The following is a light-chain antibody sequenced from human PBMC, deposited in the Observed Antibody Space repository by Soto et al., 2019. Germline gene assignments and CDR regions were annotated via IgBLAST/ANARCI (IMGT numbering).Light chain of an antibody. J-gene: IGKJ1*01. CDR1: QSISSW. Sequence: DIQMTQSPSTLSASVGDRVTITCRPSQSISSWLAWYQQKPGKAPKLLIYKASTLESGVPSNFSGSGSGTEFTLTISSLQPEDFATYYCQQYNSYPWTFGHGTKVDVK. CDR2: KAS. V-gene: IGKV1-5*03. CDR3: QQYNSYPWT.